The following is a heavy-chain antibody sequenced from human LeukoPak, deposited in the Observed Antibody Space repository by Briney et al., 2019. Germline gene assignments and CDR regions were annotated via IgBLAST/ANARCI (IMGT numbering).Heavy chain of an antibody. Sequence: GGSLRLSCAASGNYWMHWVRQVLGKGLVWVSHINSDGSWTSYADSVKGRFTISKDNAKNTVYLQMNRLRVEDTALYYCVRSLDYWGQGTLVTVSS. CDR3: VRSLDY. CDR1: GNYW. V-gene: IGHV3-74*01. CDR2: INSDGSWT. J-gene: IGHJ4*02.